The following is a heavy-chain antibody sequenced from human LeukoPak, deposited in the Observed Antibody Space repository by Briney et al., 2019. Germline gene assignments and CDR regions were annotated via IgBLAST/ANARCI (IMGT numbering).Heavy chain of an antibody. V-gene: IGHV4-4*07. CDR1: GGSISSYY. D-gene: IGHD6-13*01. Sequence: PSETLSLTCTVSGGSISSYYWSWIRQPAGKGLEGIGRIYTSGSTNYHPSLKRRVTMSVDTSKNQFSLKLSSVTAADTAVYYCARDLSTPAAVDAFDIWGQGTMVTVSS. CDR3: ARDLSTPAAVDAFDI. J-gene: IGHJ3*02. CDR2: IYTSGST.